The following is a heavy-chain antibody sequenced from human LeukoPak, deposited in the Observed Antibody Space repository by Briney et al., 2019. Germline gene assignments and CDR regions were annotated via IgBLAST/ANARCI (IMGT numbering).Heavy chain of an antibody. J-gene: IGHJ4*02. V-gene: IGHV3-48*03. CDR3: ARASHDFWSGYYKDFDY. D-gene: IGHD3-3*01. CDR2: VSSSGSTI. CDR1: GFTFSSYE. Sequence: GGSLRLSCAASGFTFSSYEMNWVRQAPGKGLEWVSYVSSSGSTIYYADSVKGRFTISRDNAKNSLYLQMNSLRAEDTAVYYCARASHDFWSGYYKDFDYWGQGTLLTVSS.